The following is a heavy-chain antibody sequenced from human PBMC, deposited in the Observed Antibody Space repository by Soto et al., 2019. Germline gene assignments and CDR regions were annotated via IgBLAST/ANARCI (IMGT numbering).Heavy chain of an antibody. CDR1: GGSISSGDYY. J-gene: IGHJ3*01. D-gene: IGHD2-2*01. Sequence: QVQLHESGPGLVKPSQTLSLTCTVSGGSISSGDYYWNWIRQPPGKGLEWIGSIYYSGSTYYRPSLKRRVAISVGTSENQFSLKLNAVTAADTAVYYCVRGDPGACSSTSGRDAFDLWGRGTMVAVSS. V-gene: IGHV4-30-4*01. CDR2: IYYSGST. CDR3: VRGDPGACSSTSGRDAFDL.